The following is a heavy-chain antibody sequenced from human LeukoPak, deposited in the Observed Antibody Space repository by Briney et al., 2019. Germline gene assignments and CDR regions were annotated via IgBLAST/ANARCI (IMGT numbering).Heavy chain of an antibody. Sequence: PGGSLRLSCAASGFTFSSYAMSWVRQAPGQGLEWASAISGCGGRTYYADSVKGRFTISRDNSKDPLYLQMNSLRAEDTAVYYCAKDLFYGDYVFDYWGQGTLVTVSS. CDR3: AKDLFYGDYVFDY. D-gene: IGHD4-17*01. CDR1: GFTFSSYA. CDR2: ISGCGGRT. J-gene: IGHJ4*02. V-gene: IGHV3-23*01.